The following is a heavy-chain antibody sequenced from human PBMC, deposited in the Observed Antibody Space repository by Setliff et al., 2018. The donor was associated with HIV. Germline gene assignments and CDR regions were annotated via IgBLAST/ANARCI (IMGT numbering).Heavy chain of an antibody. CDR3: VKDGSATGRYSSYMDV. V-gene: IGHV2-5*05. J-gene: IGHJ6*03. CDR1: GFSLDTRGVG. Sequence: SGPTLVNPTQTLTLTCSFSGFSLDTRGVGVTWIRQPPGKALEWLTIVYWAGDVTAYGDFAKGRCTISRDNVKNSLYLQMHSLTTEDTASYFCVKDGSATGRYSSYMDVWGKGTTVTVSS. D-gene: IGHD3-9*01. CDR2: VYWAGDVT.